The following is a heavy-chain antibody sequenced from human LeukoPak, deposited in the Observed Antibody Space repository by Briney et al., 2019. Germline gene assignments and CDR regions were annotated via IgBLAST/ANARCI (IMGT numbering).Heavy chain of an antibody. Sequence: ASVKVSCKASGYTFTSYDINWVRQATGQGLEWMGWMNPNSGNTGYAQKFQGRVTITRNTSISTAYMELSSLRSEDTAVYYCARARGITGTKVLGYWGQGTLVTVSS. D-gene: IGHD1-7*01. CDR1: GYTFTSYD. J-gene: IGHJ4*02. V-gene: IGHV1-8*03. CDR2: MNPNSGNT. CDR3: ARARGITGTKVLGY.